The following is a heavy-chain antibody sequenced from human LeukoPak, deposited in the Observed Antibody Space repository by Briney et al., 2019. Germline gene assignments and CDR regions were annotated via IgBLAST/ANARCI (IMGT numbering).Heavy chain of an antibody. J-gene: IGHJ4*02. CDR1: GGSISSGGYS. Sequence: NPSETLSLTCAVSGGSISSGGYSWSWIRQPPGKGLEWIGYIYHSGSTYYNPSLKGRVTISVDRSKNQFSLKLSSVTAADTAVYYCAREGSSGWQPLDYWGQGTLVTVSS. V-gene: IGHV4-30-2*01. CDR3: AREGSSGWQPLDY. D-gene: IGHD6-19*01. CDR2: IYHSGST.